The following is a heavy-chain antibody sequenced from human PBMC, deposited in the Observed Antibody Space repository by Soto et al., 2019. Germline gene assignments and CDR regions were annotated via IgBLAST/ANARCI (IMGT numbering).Heavy chain of an antibody. Sequence: GGSLRLSCAASGFTFDDYAMHWVRQAPGKGLEWVSGISGSGGSTYYADSVKGRFTISRDNSKNTLYLQMNSLRAEDTAVYCCAKVGYSSSWQTYYYYGMDVWGQGTTVTVSS. J-gene: IGHJ6*02. CDR2: ISGSGGST. V-gene: IGHV3-23*01. CDR1: GFTFDDYA. D-gene: IGHD6-13*01. CDR3: AKVGYSSSWQTYYYYGMDV.